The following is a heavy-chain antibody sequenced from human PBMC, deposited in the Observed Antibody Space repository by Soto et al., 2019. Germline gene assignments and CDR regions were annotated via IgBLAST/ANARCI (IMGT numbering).Heavy chain of an antibody. Sequence: QVQLQESGPGLVQPSPTLSLTCSVSGGSFDSGDYYWHWIRQPPGKFLEYIGYVYYTGSTYYNPSLKSRFTITPDTSENQFSLKQNSATAADTAVYFCTSSSSTSHYYDLDVWGQGTTVTAAS. CDR1: GGSFDSGDYY. V-gene: IGHV4-30-4*01. CDR2: VYYTGST. D-gene: IGHD6-6*01. J-gene: IGHJ6*02. CDR3: TSSSSTSHYYDLDV.